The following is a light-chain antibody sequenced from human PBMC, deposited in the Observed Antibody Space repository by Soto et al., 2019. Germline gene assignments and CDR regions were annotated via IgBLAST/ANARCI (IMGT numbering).Light chain of an antibody. CDR1: QSVNCNY. Sequence: EIVLTQSPGTLSLSPGERATLSCRASQSVNCNYLAWYQRKPGQAPRLLIYGASNRATDIPYRFSASGSGTDFTLTITRLEAEDFAVYYYQHYDSTPPTVGQGTKVEVK. CDR3: QHYDSTPPT. V-gene: IGKV3-20*01. J-gene: IGKJ1*01. CDR2: GAS.